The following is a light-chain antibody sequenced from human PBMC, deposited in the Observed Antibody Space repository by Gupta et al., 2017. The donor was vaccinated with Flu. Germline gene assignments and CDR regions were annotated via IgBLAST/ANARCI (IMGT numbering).Light chain of an antibody. CDR1: QSLAHSDGNTY. J-gene: IGKJ4*01. Sequence: TLGQPASISCRSSQSLAHSDGNTYLSWLQQRPGQPPRLLIYNISNRFSGVPDRFSGSGAGTDFTLKISRGEAEDVGVYYCMQATQFPPVTFGGGTKVEIK. V-gene: IGKV2-24*01. CDR3: MQATQFPPVT. CDR2: NIS.